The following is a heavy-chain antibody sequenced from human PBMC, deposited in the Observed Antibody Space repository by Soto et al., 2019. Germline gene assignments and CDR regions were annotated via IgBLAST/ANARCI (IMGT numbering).Heavy chain of an antibody. CDR2: IYYSGST. Sequence: SETLSLTCTVSGGSISSSSYYWGWIRQPPGKGLEWIGSIYYSGSTYYNPSLKSRVTISIDTSKNHFSLKLSSVTAADTAVYYCARRYGGAFDIWGQGTMVTVSS. V-gene: IGHV4-39*02. CDR1: GGSISSSSYY. D-gene: IGHD3-10*01. J-gene: IGHJ3*02. CDR3: ARRYGGAFDI.